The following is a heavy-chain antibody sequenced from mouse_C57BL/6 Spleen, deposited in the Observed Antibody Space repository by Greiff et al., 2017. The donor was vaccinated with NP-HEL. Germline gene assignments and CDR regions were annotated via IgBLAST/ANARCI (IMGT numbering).Heavy chain of an antibody. J-gene: IGHJ1*03. Sequence: VQLQQSGAELVRPGTSVKLSCKASGYTFTSYWMHWVKQRPGQGLEWIGVIDPSDSYTNYNQKFKGKATLTVDTSSSTAYMQLSSLTSEDSAVYYCARGSGYVRWYFDVWGTGTTVTVSS. CDR3: ARGSGYVRWYFDV. V-gene: IGHV1-59*01. D-gene: IGHD3-2*02. CDR2: IDPSDSYT. CDR1: GYTFTSYW.